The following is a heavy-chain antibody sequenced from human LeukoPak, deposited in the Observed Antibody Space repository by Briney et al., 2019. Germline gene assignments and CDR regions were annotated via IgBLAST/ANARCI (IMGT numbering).Heavy chain of an antibody. D-gene: IGHD6-19*01. J-gene: IGHJ5*02. Sequence: GGSLRLSCAASGFTFDDYAMHWVRQAPGKGLEWVAGISWNGGNIGYADSVKGRFIISRDNARNSLYLQMNSLRAEDMALYYCAKGGIAVAGTWFDPWGQGTLLTVSS. CDR2: ISWNGGNI. V-gene: IGHV3-9*03. CDR3: AKGGIAVAGTWFDP. CDR1: GFTFDDYA.